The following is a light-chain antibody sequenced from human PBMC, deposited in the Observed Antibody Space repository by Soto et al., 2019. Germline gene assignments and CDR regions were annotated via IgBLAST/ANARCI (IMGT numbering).Light chain of an antibody. Sequence: QSALAQPASVSGSPGQSITISCTGTSSDVGAYNSVSWYQQHPHRAPQVIIYKGTQRPSGVSNQFSGSTSGNAASLTISALQADDEADYFCCASAPESTYGFGTGTKLTVL. V-gene: IGLV2-23*01. J-gene: IGLJ1*01. CDR2: KGT. CDR1: SSDVGAYNS. CDR3: CASAPESTYG.